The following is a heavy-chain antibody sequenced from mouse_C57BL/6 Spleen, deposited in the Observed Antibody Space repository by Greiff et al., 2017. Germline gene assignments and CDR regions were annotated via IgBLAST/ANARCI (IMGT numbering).Heavy chain of an antibody. CDR3: ARSATVVAPRFAY. V-gene: IGHV1-80*01. CDR2: IYPGDGDT. D-gene: IGHD1-1*01. CDR1: GYAFSSYW. Sequence: QVQLQQSGAELVKPGASVKISCKASGYAFSSYWMNGVKQRPGKGLEWIGQIYPGDGDTNYNGKFKGKATLTADKSSSTAYMQLSSLTSEDSAVYFCARSATVVAPRFAYWGQGTTLTVSS. J-gene: IGHJ2*01.